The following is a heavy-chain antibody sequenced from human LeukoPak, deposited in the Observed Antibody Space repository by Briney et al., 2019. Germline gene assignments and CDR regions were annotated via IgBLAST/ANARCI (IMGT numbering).Heavy chain of an antibody. CDR3: ARAPSTRLDY. V-gene: IGHV4-34*01. J-gene: IGHJ4*02. CDR2: INHSGST. Sequence: SEALSLTCAVYGGSFSGYYWSWIRQPPGKGLEWIGEINHSGSTNYNPSLKSRVTISVDTSKNQFSLKLSSVTAADTAVYYCARAPSTRLDYWGQGTLVTVSS. D-gene: IGHD2-2*01. CDR1: GGSFSGYY.